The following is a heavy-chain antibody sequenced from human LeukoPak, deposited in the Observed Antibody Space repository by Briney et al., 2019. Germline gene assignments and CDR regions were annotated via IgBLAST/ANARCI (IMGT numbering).Heavy chain of an antibody. D-gene: IGHD3-3*01. J-gene: IGHJ4*02. CDR1: GGTFSSYA. CDR3: ARGYLGDFWSGYYQLAL. Sequence: SVKVSCKASGGTFSSYAISWVRQAPGQGLEWMGGIIPIFGTANYAQKFQGRATITADESTSTAYMELSSLRSEDTAVYYCARGYLGDFWSGYYQLALWGQGTLVTVSS. V-gene: IGHV1-69*01. CDR2: IIPIFGTA.